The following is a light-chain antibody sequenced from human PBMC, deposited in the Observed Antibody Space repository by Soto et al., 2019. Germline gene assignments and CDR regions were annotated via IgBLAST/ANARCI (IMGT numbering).Light chain of an antibody. J-gene: IGKJ1*01. V-gene: IGKV1-33*01. CDR3: QQYGSSPS. CDR1: QDIGNY. Sequence: DIQMTQSPSSLSAFVGDRVTITCQASQDIGNYLNWYQQKPGKAPELLIYDASNLETGVPSRFSGSGSGTDFTLTISRLEPEDFAVYYCQQYGSSPSFGQGTKVDIK. CDR2: DAS.